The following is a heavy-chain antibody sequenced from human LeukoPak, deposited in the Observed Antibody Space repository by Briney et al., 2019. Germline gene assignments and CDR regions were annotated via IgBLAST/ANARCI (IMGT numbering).Heavy chain of an antibody. D-gene: IGHD5-12*01. CDR3: ARDLSRGYSGYDLDY. CDR2: ISYDGSNK. Sequence: GGSLRLSCAASGFTFSSYAMHWVRQAPGKGLEWVAVISYDGSNKYYADSVKGRFTISRDNSKNTLYLQMNSLRAEDTAVYYYARDLSRGYSGYDLDYWGQGTLVTVSS. CDR1: GFTFSSYA. V-gene: IGHV3-30-3*01. J-gene: IGHJ4*02.